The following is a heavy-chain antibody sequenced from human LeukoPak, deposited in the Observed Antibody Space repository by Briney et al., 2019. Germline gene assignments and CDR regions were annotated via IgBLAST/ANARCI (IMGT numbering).Heavy chain of an antibody. J-gene: IGHJ2*01. CDR3: ARDQRCSRFDGGCDQWYFDL. CDR1: GGSICGYY. Sequence: PSETLSLTCTVSGGSICGYYWSWLRQPPGKELEWIGYIYHSGFTHYNPSLRSRVNIAVDTSRNQFSLKLTSATAADTAMYYCARDQRCSRFDGGCDQWYFDLWGRGTLVTVSS. V-gene: IGHV4-59*01. CDR2: IYHSGFT. D-gene: IGHD5-12*01.